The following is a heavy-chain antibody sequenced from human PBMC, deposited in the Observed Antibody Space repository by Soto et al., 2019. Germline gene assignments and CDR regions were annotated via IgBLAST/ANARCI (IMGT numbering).Heavy chain of an antibody. D-gene: IGHD3-9*01. Sequence: PSHTLYLACTVSGVSISFSYCSWTRQPTGKGLEWIAYIYSSGSTNYNPSLKSRVTISVDTSKNQFSLKLSSVTAADTAVYYCASTRASIFSFYGMDVWGQGTTVNVS. V-gene: IGHV4-59*07. CDR2: IYSSGST. J-gene: IGHJ6*02. CDR3: ASTRASIFSFYGMDV. CDR1: GVSISFSY.